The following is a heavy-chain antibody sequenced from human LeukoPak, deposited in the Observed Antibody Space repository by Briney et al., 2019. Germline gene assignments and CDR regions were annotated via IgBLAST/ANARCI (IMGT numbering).Heavy chain of an antibody. Sequence: ASVKVSCKASGYTFTSYGISWVRQAPGQGLEWKGWISAYNGNTNYAQKLQGRVTMTTDTSTSTAYMELRSLRSDDTAVYYCARGLRLLHNFDYWAREPWSPSPQ. D-gene: IGHD3-22*01. CDR2: ISAYNGNT. V-gene: IGHV1-18*01. J-gene: IGHJ4*02. CDR1: GYTFTSYG. CDR3: ARGLRLLHNFDY.